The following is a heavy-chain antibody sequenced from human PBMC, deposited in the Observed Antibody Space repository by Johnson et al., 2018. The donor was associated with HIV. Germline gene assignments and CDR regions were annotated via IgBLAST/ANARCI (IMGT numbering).Heavy chain of an antibody. Sequence: QVQLVESGGGVVQPGRSLRLSCAASGFTFSSYAMHWVRQAPGKGLEWVAVISYDGINKYYADSVKGRFTISRDNSKNTLYLQMNSLRAEDTAVYYCARESGGQYDAFDIWGQGTMVTVSS. CDR1: GFTFSSYA. CDR2: ISYDGINK. J-gene: IGHJ3*02. CDR3: ARESGGQYDAFDI. D-gene: IGHD3-16*01. V-gene: IGHV3-30-3*01.